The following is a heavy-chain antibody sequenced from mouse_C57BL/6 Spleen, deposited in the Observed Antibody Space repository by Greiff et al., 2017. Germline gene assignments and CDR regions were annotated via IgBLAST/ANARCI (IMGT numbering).Heavy chain of an antibody. CDR1: GYTFTSYW. J-gene: IGHJ1*03. D-gene: IGHD4-1*01. CDR3: ARRGRTGTGYWYFDV. V-gene: IGHV1-55*01. CDR2: IYPGSGST. Sequence: VQLQQPGAELVKPGASVKMSCKASGYTFTSYWITWVKQRPGQGLEWIGDIYPGSGSTNNKEKLKSKATLTLDTSSSTAYMQLSSLTSEDSAVYYCARRGRTGTGYWYFDVWGTGTTVTVSS.